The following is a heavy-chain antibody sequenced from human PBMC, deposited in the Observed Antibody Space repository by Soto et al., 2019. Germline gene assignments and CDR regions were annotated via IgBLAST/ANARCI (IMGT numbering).Heavy chain of an antibody. CDR2: IIPICGTA. V-gene: IGHV1-69*12. D-gene: IGHD3-10*01. Sequence: QVQLVQSGAEVRKPGSSVKVSCKASGGTFSSYAISWVRQAPGQGLEWMGGIIPICGTANYAQKFQVRVTITADESTSTDYMERSRLRSEDTAVYYFARGKYYGAGSYRWFDHWGQGTLVTVSS. CDR3: ARGKYYGAGSYRWFDH. CDR1: GGTFSSYA. J-gene: IGHJ5*02.